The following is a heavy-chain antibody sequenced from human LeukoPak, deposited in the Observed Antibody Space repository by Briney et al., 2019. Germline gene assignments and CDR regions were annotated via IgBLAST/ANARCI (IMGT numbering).Heavy chain of an antibody. CDR1: GSTFSIYG. V-gene: IGHV3-30*18. CDR3: AKVKAGWSLAPLFDY. Sequence: GGSLRLSCGASGSTFSIYGMHWVRQAPGKGLEWVAVISYDGSNKYYADSVKGRFTISRDNSKNTLYLQMNSLRAEDTAVYYCAKVKAGWSLAPLFDYWGQGTLVTVSS. CDR2: ISYDGSNK. J-gene: IGHJ4*02. D-gene: IGHD2-21*01.